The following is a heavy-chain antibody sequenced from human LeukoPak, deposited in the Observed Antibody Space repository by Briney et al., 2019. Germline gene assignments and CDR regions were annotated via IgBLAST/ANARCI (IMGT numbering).Heavy chain of an antibody. CDR3: ARAPPLRYFDWLLPIDY. V-gene: IGHV1-69*13. CDR2: IIPIFGTA. J-gene: IGHJ4*02. Sequence: SVKVSCKASGYTFTSYDINWVRQATGQGLEWMGGIIPIFGTANYAQKFQGRVTITADESTSTAYMELSSLRSDDTAVYYCARAPPLRYFDWLLPIDYWGQGTLVTVSS. CDR1: GYTFTSYD. D-gene: IGHD3-9*01.